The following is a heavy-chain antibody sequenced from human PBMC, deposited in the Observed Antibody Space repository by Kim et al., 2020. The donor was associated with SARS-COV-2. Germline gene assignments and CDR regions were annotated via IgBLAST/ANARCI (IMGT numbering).Heavy chain of an antibody. CDR1: GYTFTSYY. CDR2: INPSGGST. CDR3: AKGGYSYGPRGIIDY. V-gene: IGHV1-46*01. J-gene: IGHJ4*02. Sequence: ASVKVSCKASGYTFTSYYMHWVRQAPGQGLEWMGIINPSGGSTSYAQKFQGRVTMTRDTSTSTVYMELSSLRSEDTAVYYCAKGGYSYGPRGIIDYWGQGTLVTVSS. D-gene: IGHD5-18*01.